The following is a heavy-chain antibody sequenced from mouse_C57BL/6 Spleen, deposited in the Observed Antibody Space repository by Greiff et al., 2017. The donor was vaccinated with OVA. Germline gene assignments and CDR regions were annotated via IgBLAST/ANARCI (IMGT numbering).Heavy chain of an antibody. CDR3: AREGNYYGSSYVGYFDV. D-gene: IGHD1-1*01. CDR2: ISYDGSN. Sequence: EVKLVESGPGLVKPSQSLSLTCSVTGYSITSGYYWNWIRQFPGNKLEWMGYISYDGSNNYNPSLKNRISITRDTSKNQFFLKLNSVTTEDTATYYGAREGNYYGSSYVGYFDVWGIGTTVTVSS. CDR1: GYSITSGYY. V-gene: IGHV3-6*01. J-gene: IGHJ1*03.